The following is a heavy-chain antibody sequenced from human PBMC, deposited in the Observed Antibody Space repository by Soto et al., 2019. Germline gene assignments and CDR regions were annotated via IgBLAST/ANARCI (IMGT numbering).Heavy chain of an antibody. V-gene: IGHV4-39*01. Sequence: PSETLSLTCTVSGGSISSSSYYWGWIRQPPGKGLEWIGSIYYSGSTYYNPSLKSRVTISVDTSKNQFSLKLSSVTAADTAVYYCARHPGLYYFDYWGQGTLVTVSS. CDR3: ARHPGLYYFDY. J-gene: IGHJ4*02. CDR2: IYYSGST. CDR1: GGSISSSSYY.